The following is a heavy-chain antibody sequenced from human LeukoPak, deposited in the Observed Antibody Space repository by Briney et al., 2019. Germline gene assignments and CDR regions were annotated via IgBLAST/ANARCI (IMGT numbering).Heavy chain of an antibody. V-gene: IGHV1-58*02. CDR1: GFTFTSSA. CDR2: IVVGSGGT. J-gene: IGHJ6*03. CDR3: ARKGYYCYYYYVDV. Sequence: SVKVSCKASGFTFTSSAMQWVRQARGQRLEWIGWIVVGSGGTNYAQKFQGRVTMTRDTSISTAYMELSRLRSDDTAVYYCARKGYYCYYYYVDVWGKGTTVTISS.